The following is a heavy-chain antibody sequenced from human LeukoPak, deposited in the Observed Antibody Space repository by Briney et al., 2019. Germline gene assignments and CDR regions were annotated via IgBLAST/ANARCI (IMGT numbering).Heavy chain of an antibody. J-gene: IGHJ4*02. CDR1: GYTFTSYD. Sequence: ASVKVSCKASGYTFTSYDINWVRQATGQGLEWMGWMNPNSGNTGYAQKFQGRVTMTRDTSISTAYMELSRLRSDDTAVYYCARGDSRYSSGKKKAIDYWGQGTLVTVSS. CDR2: MNPNSGNT. CDR3: ARGDSRYSSGKKKAIDY. D-gene: IGHD6-19*01. V-gene: IGHV1-8*01.